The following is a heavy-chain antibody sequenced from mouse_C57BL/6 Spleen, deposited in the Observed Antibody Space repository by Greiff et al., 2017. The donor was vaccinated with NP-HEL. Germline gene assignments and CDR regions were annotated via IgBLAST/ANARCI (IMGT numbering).Heavy chain of an antibody. Sequence: VQLQQSGAELARPGASVKMSCKASGYTFTSYTMHWVKQRPGQGLEWIGYINPSSGYTKYNQKFKDKATLTADKSSSTAYMQLSSLTSEDSAVYYCARDSSGYNAMDYWGQGTSVTVSS. J-gene: IGHJ4*01. CDR1: GYTFTSYT. CDR3: ARDSSGYNAMDY. D-gene: IGHD3-2*02. V-gene: IGHV1-4*01. CDR2: INPSSGYT.